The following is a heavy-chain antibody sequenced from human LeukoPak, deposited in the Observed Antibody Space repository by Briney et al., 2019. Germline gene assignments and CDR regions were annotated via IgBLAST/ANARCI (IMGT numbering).Heavy chain of an antibody. D-gene: IGHD2/OR15-2a*01. CDR2: IKPDGSKK. Sequence: GGSLRLSCAASGFTFSSYAMSWVRQAPGKGLEWVANIKPDGSKKSYVDSVKGRFTVSRDNAKNSLSLQMDSLRVEDTAVYYCSSQPAVIDLDLWGQGTLVTVSS. V-gene: IGHV3-7*01. J-gene: IGHJ5*02. CDR1: GFTFSSYA. CDR3: SSQPAVIDLDL.